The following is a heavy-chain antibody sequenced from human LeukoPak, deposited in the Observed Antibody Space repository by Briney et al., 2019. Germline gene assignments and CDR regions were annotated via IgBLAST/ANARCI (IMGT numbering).Heavy chain of an antibody. CDR3: ARGGLYYDFWSGYPSQYNWFDP. CDR1: GGSFSGYY. J-gene: IGHJ5*02. D-gene: IGHD3-3*01. CDR2: INHSVIT. V-gene: IGHV4-34*01. Sequence: PSETLSLTSALYGGSFSGYYWSWIRQPPGKGLEWIGEINHSVITNYNPSLMSRLTISVDTSKNQFSLKLSSLTAADTAVYYCARGGLYYDFWSGYPSQYNWFDPWGQGTLVTVSS.